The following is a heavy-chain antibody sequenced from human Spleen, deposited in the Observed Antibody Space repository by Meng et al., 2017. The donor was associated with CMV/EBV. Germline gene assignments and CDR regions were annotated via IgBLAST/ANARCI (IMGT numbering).Heavy chain of an antibody. CDR1: GGSFSGYY. Sequence: GSLRLSCAVYGGSFSGYYWNWIRQPPGKGLEWIGEINHRGSINNNPSLKSRVTISVDTSKNQFSLNLSSVTAAYTAVYYCARVFRPYRYFDYWGQGTLVTVSS. D-gene: IGHD3/OR15-3a*01. CDR2: INHRGSI. J-gene: IGHJ4*02. V-gene: IGHV4-34*01. CDR3: ARVFRPYRYFDY.